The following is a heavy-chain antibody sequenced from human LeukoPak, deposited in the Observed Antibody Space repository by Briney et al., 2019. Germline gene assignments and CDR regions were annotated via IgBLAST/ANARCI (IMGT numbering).Heavy chain of an antibody. CDR3: ACSGSGSSLYFYFYYMDF. D-gene: IGHD3-10*01. CDR2: IIPMFGYA. Sequence: GPSVKASCKASGGTFSSYAISCVRQAPGHGLEWMGGIIPMFGYASYAQKFQGRVAITADESTSTAYMELSMLRSEDTAVDYCACSGSGSSLYFYFYYMDFWGKGTTVTVSS. J-gene: IGHJ6*03. V-gene: IGHV1-69*01. CDR1: GGTFSSYA.